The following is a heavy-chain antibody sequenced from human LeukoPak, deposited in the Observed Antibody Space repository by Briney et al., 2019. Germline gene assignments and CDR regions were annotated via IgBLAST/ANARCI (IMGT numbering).Heavy chain of an antibody. CDR2: ISGSGGST. Sequence: GGSLRLSCVVSGITLANYGMSWVRQAPGKGLEWVSAISGSGGSTYYADSVKGRFTISRDNSKNTLYLQMNSLRAEDTAVYYCAKKGAFDIWGQGTMVTVSS. J-gene: IGHJ3*02. V-gene: IGHV3-23*01. CDR3: AKKGAFDI. CDR1: GITLANYG.